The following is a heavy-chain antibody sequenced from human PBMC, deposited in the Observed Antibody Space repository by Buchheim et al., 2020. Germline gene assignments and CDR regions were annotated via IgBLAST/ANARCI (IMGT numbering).Heavy chain of an antibody. J-gene: IGHJ6*02. CDR3: AKERVGYDILTGHDYYYYYGMDV. D-gene: IGHD3-9*01. CDR2: ISYDGSNK. Sequence: QVQLVESGGGVVQPGRSLRLSCAASGFTFSSYGMHWVRQAPGKGLEWVAVISYDGSNKYYADSVKGRFTISRDNSKNTLYLQMNSLRAEDTAVYYCAKERVGYDILTGHDYYYYYGMDVWGQGTT. CDR1: GFTFSSYG. V-gene: IGHV3-30*18.